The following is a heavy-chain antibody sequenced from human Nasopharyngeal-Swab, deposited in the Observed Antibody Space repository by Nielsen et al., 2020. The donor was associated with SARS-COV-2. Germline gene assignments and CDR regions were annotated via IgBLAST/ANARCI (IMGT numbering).Heavy chain of an antibody. V-gene: IGHV7-4-1*02. D-gene: IGHD3-10*01. J-gene: IGHJ6*03. Sequence: ASVKVSCKASGYTFTSYGVNWARQAPGQGLEWMGWINTDSGTPTYAQGFTGRFVFSLDTSVNTAYLQISSLKADDTAVYYCARSGSGSNYYYYYYMDVWGKGTTVTVSS. CDR3: ARSGSGSNYYYYYYMDV. CDR2: INTDSGTP. CDR1: GYTFTSYG.